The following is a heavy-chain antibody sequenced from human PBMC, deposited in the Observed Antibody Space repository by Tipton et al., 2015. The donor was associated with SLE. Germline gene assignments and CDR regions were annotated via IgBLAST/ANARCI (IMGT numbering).Heavy chain of an antibody. V-gene: IGHV4-34*01. CDR3: ARSRLYPGPDAFDI. D-gene: IGHD2-15*01. J-gene: IGHJ3*02. CDR2: INHGGST. CDR1: GDSISSYY. Sequence: TLSLTCTVSGDSISSYYWSWIRQPPGKGLEWIGEINHGGSTNYNSSLKSRVTISVDMSMNHFSLKLRSLTAADTAVYYCARSRLYPGPDAFDIWGQGTLVTVSS.